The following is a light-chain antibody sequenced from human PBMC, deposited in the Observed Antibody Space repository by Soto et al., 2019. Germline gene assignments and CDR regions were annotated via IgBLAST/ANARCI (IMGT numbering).Light chain of an antibody. V-gene: IGLV2-8*01. CDR3: SSYAGNNIFYV. J-gene: IGLJ1*01. CDR1: SNDVGGYNF. Sequence: QSALAQPPSASGAPGQSVTISFAGTSNDVGGYNFVSWYQQHPGKAPKLMIVEVSKRPSGVPDRFSGSKSGNTASLTVSGLQAEDEADYYCSSYAGNNIFYVFGTGTKLTVL. CDR2: EVS.